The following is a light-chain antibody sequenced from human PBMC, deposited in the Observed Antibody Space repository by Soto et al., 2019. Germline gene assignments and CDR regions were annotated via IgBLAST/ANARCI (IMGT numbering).Light chain of an antibody. J-gene: IGKJ2*01. CDR3: QQSNDWPPYA. CDR1: QRVNNN. Sequence: EIVMTQSPATLSVSPGERATLSCRASQRVNNNLAWYQQKPGQAPRLLIYGTSTRATGIPARFSGSGSGTEFTLTISSLQSEDFAVYYCQQSNDWPPYAFGQGTKLEIK. CDR2: GTS. V-gene: IGKV3-15*01.